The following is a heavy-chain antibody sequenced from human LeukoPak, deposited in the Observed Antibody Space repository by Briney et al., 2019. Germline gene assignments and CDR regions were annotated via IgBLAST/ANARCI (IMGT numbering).Heavy chain of an antibody. Sequence: GGSLRLSCAAPGFTFSSYAMSWVRQAPGKGLEWVSAISGSGGSTYYADSVKGRFTISRDNSKNTLYLQMNSLKTEDTAVYYCTTDPRDIVVVPAAMPIDYWGQGTLVTVSS. CDR3: TTDPRDIVVVPAAMPIDY. CDR1: GFTFSSYA. J-gene: IGHJ4*02. D-gene: IGHD2-2*01. CDR2: ISGSGGST. V-gene: IGHV3-23*01.